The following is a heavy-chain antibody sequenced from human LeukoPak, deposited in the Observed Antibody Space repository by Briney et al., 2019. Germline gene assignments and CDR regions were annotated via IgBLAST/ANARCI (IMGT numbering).Heavy chain of an antibody. V-gene: IGHV1-24*01. J-gene: IGHJ4*02. Sequence: ASVKVSCKVSGYTLTELSMHWVRQAPGKGLEWTGGFDPEDGETTYAQKFQGRVTMTEDTSTDTAYMELSSLRSEDTAVYYCATFKILRWYFDYWGQGTLVTVSS. CDR3: ATFKILRWYFDY. CDR2: FDPEDGET. D-gene: IGHD6-13*01. CDR1: GYTLTELS.